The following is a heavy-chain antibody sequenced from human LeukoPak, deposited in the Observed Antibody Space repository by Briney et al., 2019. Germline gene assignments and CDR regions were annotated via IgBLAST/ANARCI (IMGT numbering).Heavy chain of an antibody. D-gene: IGHD6-13*01. Sequence: PSETLSLTCAVYGGSFSGYYWSWIRQPPGKGLEWIGEINHSGSTNYNPSLKSRVTISVDTSKNQFSLKLSSVTAADTAVYYCARGRNRAAAGDPNPDTRKNWFDPWGQGTLVTVSS. V-gene: IGHV4-34*01. CDR1: GGSFSGYY. J-gene: IGHJ5*02. CDR3: ARGRNRAAAGDPNPDTRKNWFDP. CDR2: INHSGST.